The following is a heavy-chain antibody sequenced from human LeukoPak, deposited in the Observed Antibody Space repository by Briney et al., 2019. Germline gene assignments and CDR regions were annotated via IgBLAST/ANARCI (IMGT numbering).Heavy chain of an antibody. D-gene: IGHD4-17*01. CDR2: TNSDGSST. CDR1: GFTFSSYW. CDR3: ARGGLYGDY. Sequence: GGSLRLSCAASGFTFSSYWMHWVRQTPGKGLVWVSRTNSDGSSTTYADSVKGRFTISRDNAKNTLYLQMNSLRAEDTAVYYCARGGLYGDYWGQGTLVTVSS. V-gene: IGHV3-74*01. J-gene: IGHJ4*02.